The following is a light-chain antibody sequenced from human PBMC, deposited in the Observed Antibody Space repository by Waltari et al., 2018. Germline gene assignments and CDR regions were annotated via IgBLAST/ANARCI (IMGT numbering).Light chain of an antibody. Sequence: DIQMTQSPSSLSASIGERVTITCQASQDIRNHLHWYQQKPGRAPKLLIYDASNLQTGVPSRFSGSGSATHFTFTISSLQPEDIATYYCQKYDNLPLFGGGSKVEI. CDR1: QDIRNH. V-gene: IGKV1-33*01. CDR3: QKYDNLPL. CDR2: DAS. J-gene: IGKJ4*01.